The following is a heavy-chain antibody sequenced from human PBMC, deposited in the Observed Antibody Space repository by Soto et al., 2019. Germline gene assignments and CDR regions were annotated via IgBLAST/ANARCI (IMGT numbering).Heavy chain of an antibody. J-gene: IGHJ5*02. CDR1: GFTFSSYA. CDR3: AIGSVIAVAGILDH. D-gene: IGHD6-19*01. CDR2: ISGSGGSA. V-gene: IGHV3-23*01. Sequence: EVQLLESGGGLVQPGGSLRLSCAASGFTFSSYAMSWVRQAPGKGLEWVSGISGSGGSAYYADSVKGRFTISRDNSKNTLDVQMNGLRAEDTAVYYCAIGSVIAVAGILDHWRQGTLVTVSS.